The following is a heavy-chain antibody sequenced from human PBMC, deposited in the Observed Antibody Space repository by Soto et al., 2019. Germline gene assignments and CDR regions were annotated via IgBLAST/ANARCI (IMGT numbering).Heavy chain of an antibody. CDR3: ARDSFPSYHNSTGYGEALDP. CDR2: TGFGVNTI. Sequence: PXVCLRLSSAACGFSFSDFYMSWIRQAPGKGLERLSHTGFGVNTIYYADSVKARFTVSRDNAKISLYLQMDSLRVEDTAVYYCARDSFPSYHNSTGYGEALDPRGQGTVVTVS. V-gene: IGHV3-11*01. J-gene: IGHJ5*02. D-gene: IGHD3-22*01. CDR1: GFSFSDFY.